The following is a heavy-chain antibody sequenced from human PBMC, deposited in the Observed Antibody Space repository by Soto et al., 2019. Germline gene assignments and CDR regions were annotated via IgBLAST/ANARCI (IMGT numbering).Heavy chain of an antibody. CDR1: GGSISSSSYY. J-gene: IGHJ4*02. CDR3: AREKDHSSWTRG. CDR2: IYYSGST. D-gene: IGHD6-13*01. V-gene: IGHV4-39*02. Sequence: QLQLQESGPGLVKPSETLSLTCTVSGGSISSSSYYWGWIRQPPGKGLEWIGSIYYSGSTYYNPSLKSRVTISVDTSKHHFSLKLSSVIAADTAVYYCAREKDHSSWTRGWGQGTLVTVSS.